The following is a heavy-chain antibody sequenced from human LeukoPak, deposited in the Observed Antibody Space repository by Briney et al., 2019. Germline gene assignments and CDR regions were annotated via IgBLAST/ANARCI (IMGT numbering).Heavy chain of an antibody. CDR1: GYTFTGYY. V-gene: IGHV1-2*02. CDR3: ARDTLYGSGSYSDY. Sequence: VASVKVSCKASGYTFTGYYMHRVRQAPGQGLEWMGWINPNSGGTNYAQKFQGRVTMTRDTSISTAYMELSSLRSEDTAVYYCARDTLYGSGSYSDYWGQGTLVTVSS. D-gene: IGHD3-10*01. CDR2: INPNSGGT. J-gene: IGHJ4*02.